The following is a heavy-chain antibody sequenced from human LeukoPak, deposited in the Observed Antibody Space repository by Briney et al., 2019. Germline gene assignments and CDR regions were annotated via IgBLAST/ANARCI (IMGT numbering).Heavy chain of an antibody. CDR1: GFTVSSNY. Sequence: GGSLRLSCAASGFTVSSNYMSWVRQAPGKGLEWVSVIYSGGSTYYADSVKGRFTISRDNSKNTLYLQMNSLRDEDTAVYYCARVTWGSFDYWGQGTLVTVSS. D-gene: IGHD3-16*01. CDR2: IYSGGST. V-gene: IGHV3-66*01. J-gene: IGHJ4*02. CDR3: ARVTWGSFDY.